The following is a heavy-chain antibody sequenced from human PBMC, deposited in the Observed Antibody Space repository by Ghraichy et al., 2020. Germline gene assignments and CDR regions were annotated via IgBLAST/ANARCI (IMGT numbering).Heavy chain of an antibody. CDR2: IWYDGSNK. CDR1: GFTFSSYG. D-gene: IGHD2-2*03. Sequence: GGSLRLSCAASGFTFSSYGMHWVRQAPGKGLEWVAVIWYDGSNKYYADSVKGRFTISRDNSKNTLYLQMNSLRAEDTAVYYCARDRGQVGSTGFDPWGQGTLVTVSS. J-gene: IGHJ5*02. V-gene: IGHV3-33*08. CDR3: ARDRGQVGSTGFDP.